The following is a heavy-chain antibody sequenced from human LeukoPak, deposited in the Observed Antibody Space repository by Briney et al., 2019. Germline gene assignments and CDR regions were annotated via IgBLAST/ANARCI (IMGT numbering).Heavy chain of an antibody. D-gene: IGHD3-16*01. CDR2: LYGDGSA. V-gene: IGHV3-53*01. CDR1: ALTFSSNY. J-gene: IGHJ4*02. Sequence: PGGSLRLSCAASALTFSSNYMSWVRQAPGKGLEWVSVLYGDGSAFYAESVQGRFTISRDSSKNTLYLQVNSLRAEDTAVYYCAGGAGGKSPFDYWGQGTLVTVSS. CDR3: AGGAGGKSPFDY.